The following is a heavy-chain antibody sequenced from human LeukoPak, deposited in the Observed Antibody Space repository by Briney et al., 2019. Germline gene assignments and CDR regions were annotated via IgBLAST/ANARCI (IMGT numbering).Heavy chain of an antibody. CDR1: GFTFTSYA. CDR3: AKDLPAVAYLHGAFDL. J-gene: IGHJ3*01. Sequence: PGWSLRLSCAASGFTFTSYAMIWVRQAPGKGLEWVSGISGGGGNTYFADSVKGRFTISRDNSNNTLYLQMNSLRAEDTAVYYCAKDLPAVAYLHGAFDLWGQGTMVTVSS. D-gene: IGHD6-19*01. V-gene: IGHV3-23*01. CDR2: ISGGGGNT.